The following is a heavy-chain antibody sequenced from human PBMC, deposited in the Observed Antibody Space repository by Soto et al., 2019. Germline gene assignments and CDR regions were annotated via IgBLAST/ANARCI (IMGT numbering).Heavy chain of an antibody. Sequence: ASVKVSCKASGYTFTSYGISWVRQAPGQGLEWMGWISAYNGNTNYAQKLQGRVTMTTDTSTSTAYMELRSLRSDDTAVYYCARGSYYDSSGYRYYYYGMDVWGQGTTVTVSS. V-gene: IGHV1-18*01. CDR3: ARGSYYDSSGYRYYYYGMDV. CDR1: GYTFTSYG. J-gene: IGHJ6*02. D-gene: IGHD3-22*01. CDR2: ISAYNGNT.